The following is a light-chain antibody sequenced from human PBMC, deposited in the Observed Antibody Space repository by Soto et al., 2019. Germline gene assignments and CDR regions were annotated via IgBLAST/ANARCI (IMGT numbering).Light chain of an antibody. V-gene: IGKV1-27*01. CDR3: QKYSTVPV. CDR2: AAS. J-gene: IGKJ3*01. Sequence: DIQMTQSPTSLSASVGDRVTITCRASQGIRNFVAWYQQKPGKAPKLLIYAASTLQSGGPSRFSGSGSGTDFTLTINRLQPEDVATYSCQKYSTVPVFGPGAKVEIK. CDR1: QGIRNF.